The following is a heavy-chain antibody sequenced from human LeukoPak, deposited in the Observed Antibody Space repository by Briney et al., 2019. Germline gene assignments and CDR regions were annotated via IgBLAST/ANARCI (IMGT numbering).Heavy chain of an antibody. CDR2: ISAYNGNT. Sequence: ASVKVSCKASGYTFTSYGISWVRQAPGQGLEWMGWISAYNGNTNYAQKLQGRVTMTTDTSTSTAYMELRSLRSDDTAVYYCARDPSGSYSYYFDYWGQGTLVTVSS. V-gene: IGHV1-18*01. J-gene: IGHJ4*02. CDR1: GYTFTSYG. D-gene: IGHD1-26*01. CDR3: ARDPSGSYSYYFDY.